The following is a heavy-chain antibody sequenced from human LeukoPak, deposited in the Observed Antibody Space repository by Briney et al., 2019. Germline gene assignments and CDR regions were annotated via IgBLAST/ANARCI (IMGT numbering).Heavy chain of an antibody. Sequence: PGGSLRLSCAASGFTFSSYEMNWLRQAPGKGLEWVSYISSGTNIYYADSVKGRFTISRDNAKNSLHLQMNSLRAEDTAVYYCARITWIQLWGEDDYWGQGTLVIVSS. V-gene: IGHV3-48*03. D-gene: IGHD5-18*01. J-gene: IGHJ4*02. CDR3: ARITWIQLWGEDDY. CDR1: GFTFSSYE. CDR2: ISSGTNI.